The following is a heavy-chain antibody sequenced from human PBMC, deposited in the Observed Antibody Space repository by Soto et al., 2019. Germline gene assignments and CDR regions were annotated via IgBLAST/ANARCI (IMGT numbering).Heavy chain of an antibody. CDR2: ISGSGGST. D-gene: IGHD3-10*01. CDR1: GFTFSSYA. J-gene: IGHJ6*02. Sequence: GGSLRLSCAASGFTFSSYAMSWVRQAPGKGLKWVSAISGSGGSTYYADSVKGRFTISRDNSMNTLYLQMNSLRADDTAIYYCAKDLHWFAMDVWGQGTTVTVSS. CDR3: AKDLHWFAMDV. V-gene: IGHV3-23*01.